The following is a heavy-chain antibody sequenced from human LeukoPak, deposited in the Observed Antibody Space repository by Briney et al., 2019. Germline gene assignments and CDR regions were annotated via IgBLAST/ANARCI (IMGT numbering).Heavy chain of an antibody. D-gene: IGHD2-21*02. Sequence: GGSLRLSCAASGFTFSTYAMTWVRQVPGKGPEWVSAISSSGADTHYADSVKGRFTISRDNSKNTLYLQMNSLRAEDTAVYYCSKRGSDSLSCFQHWGQGTLVTVSS. J-gene: IGHJ1*01. CDR1: GFTFSTYA. CDR2: ISSSGADT. CDR3: SKRGSDSLSCFQH. V-gene: IGHV3-23*01.